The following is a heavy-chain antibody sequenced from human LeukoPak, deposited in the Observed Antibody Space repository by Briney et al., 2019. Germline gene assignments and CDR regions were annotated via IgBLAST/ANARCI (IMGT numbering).Heavy chain of an antibody. V-gene: IGHV1-3*03. D-gene: IGHD6-19*01. CDR1: GYTFTNYA. CDR3: ARDDSSGWYYFDY. Sequence: ASVKVSCKASGYTFTNYAMHWVRQAPGQRLEWMGWINAGNGNTKYSQEFQGRVTITRDTSASTAYMELSSLRSEDMAVYYCARDDSSGWYYFDYWGQGTLVTVSS. J-gene: IGHJ4*02. CDR2: INAGNGNT.